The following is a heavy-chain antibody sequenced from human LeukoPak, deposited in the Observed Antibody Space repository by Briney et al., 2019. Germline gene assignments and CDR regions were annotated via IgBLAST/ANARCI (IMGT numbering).Heavy chain of an antibody. CDR1: GGSFSGYY. CDR3: ARSLVAGTFDY. V-gene: IGHV4-34*01. CDR2: INHSGST. Sequence: PSETLSLTCAVYGGSFSGYYWSWIRQPPGKGLEWIGEINHSGSTNYNPSLKSRVTISVDTSKNQFSLKLSSVTAADTAVYYCARSLVAGTFDYWGQGTLVTVSS. D-gene: IGHD6-19*01. J-gene: IGHJ4*02.